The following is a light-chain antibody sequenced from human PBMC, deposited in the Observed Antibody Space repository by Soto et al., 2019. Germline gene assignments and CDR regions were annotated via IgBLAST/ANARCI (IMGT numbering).Light chain of an antibody. V-gene: IGKV1-39*01. J-gene: IGKJ1*01. CDR2: VVS. Sequence: DIQMTQSPSSLSASVGDRVTITCRASQSISSYLNWYQQKPGNAPKLLIYVVSSLQSGVPSRFSGSGSGTYFTLTISNLQPEDFATYYCLHTDSFPWTFGQGTKVDIK. CDR1: QSISSY. CDR3: LHTDSFPWT.